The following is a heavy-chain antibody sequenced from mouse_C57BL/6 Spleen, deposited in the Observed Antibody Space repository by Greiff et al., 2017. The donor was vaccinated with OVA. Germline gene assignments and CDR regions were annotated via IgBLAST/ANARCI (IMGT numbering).Heavy chain of an antibody. Sequence: QVQLQQSGPELVKPGASVKISCKASGYAFSSSWMNWVKQRPGKGLEWIGRIYPGDGDTIYNGKFKGKATLTADKSSSTAYMQLSSLTSEDSAVYFCAREDHNWDAWFAYWGQGTLVTVSA. CDR1: GYAFSSSW. V-gene: IGHV1-82*01. J-gene: IGHJ3*01. D-gene: IGHD4-1*01. CDR2: IYPGDGDT. CDR3: AREDHNWDAWFAY.